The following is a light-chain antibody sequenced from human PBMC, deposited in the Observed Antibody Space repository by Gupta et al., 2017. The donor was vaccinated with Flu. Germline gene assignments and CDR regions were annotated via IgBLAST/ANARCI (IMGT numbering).Light chain of an antibody. CDR3: QQYNDWSPLT. CDR1: QSVGNN. CDR2: GAS. J-gene: IGKJ4*01. Sequence: APLSVSPGERATVSCRASQSVGNNIAWYQQKPGQAPRLLIYGASTRATDIPGRFSGSGSGTEFTLTISGLQSEDSAFYYCQQYNDWSPLTFGGGTKVEIK. V-gene: IGKV3-15*01.